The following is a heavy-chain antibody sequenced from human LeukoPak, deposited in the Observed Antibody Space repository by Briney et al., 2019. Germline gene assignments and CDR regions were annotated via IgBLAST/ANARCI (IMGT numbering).Heavy chain of an antibody. CDR1: GDSISGSNSY. V-gene: IGHV4-39*01. D-gene: IGHD3-16*01. Sequence: PSETLSLTCTVSGDSISGSNSYWGWIRQPPGKGLEWIGSIYYSGNTYYNASLKSRVTISVDTSKNQFSLKLSSVTAADTAAYYCARHEPPRAGWGRKYYYMDVWGKGTTVTISS. CDR2: IYYSGNT. CDR3: ARHEPPRAGWGRKYYYMDV. J-gene: IGHJ6*03.